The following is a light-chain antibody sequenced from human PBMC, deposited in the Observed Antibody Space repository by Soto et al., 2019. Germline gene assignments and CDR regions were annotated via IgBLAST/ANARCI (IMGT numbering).Light chain of an antibody. CDR3: QQSYSTPRT. V-gene: IGKV1-39*01. Sequence: DIQMTQSPSSLSASVGDRVTITCRASQTITNCLNWYQHKPGKAPKLLIYAASCLQSGVPSRFSGSGSGTDFTLTISSLQPEDFATYYCQQSYSTPRTFGQGTKVEIK. CDR1: QTITNC. J-gene: IGKJ1*01. CDR2: AAS.